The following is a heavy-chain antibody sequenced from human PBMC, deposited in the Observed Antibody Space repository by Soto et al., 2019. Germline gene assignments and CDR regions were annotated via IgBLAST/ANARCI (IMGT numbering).Heavy chain of an antibody. Sequence: ASVKVSCKASGGTSSTYTISWVRQAPGQGLEWMGKIIPILDTANYAQKFQGRVTITADKSTSTVYMELSSLRSEDTAMYYCANTGYSSSWNYGMDVWGQGTTVTVSS. V-gene: IGHV1-69*08. D-gene: IGHD6-13*01. CDR1: GGTSSTYT. CDR3: ANTGYSSSWNYGMDV. CDR2: IIPILDTA. J-gene: IGHJ6*02.